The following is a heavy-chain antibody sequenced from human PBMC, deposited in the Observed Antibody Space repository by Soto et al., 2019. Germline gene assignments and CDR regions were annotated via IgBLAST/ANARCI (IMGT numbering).Heavy chain of an antibody. J-gene: IGHJ4*02. Sequence: PSETLSLTCTVSGGSLTSYYWGWIRQPPGKGLEWIGSISSSGSTYYKPSLKSRVAMSVDTSKNQFSIKLTSVTAADTAVYYCARGRRTAVTLDYWGQGTLVTVSS. CDR2: ISSSGST. V-gene: IGHV4-39*01. CDR1: GGSLTSYY. D-gene: IGHD4-17*01. CDR3: ARGRRTAVTLDY.